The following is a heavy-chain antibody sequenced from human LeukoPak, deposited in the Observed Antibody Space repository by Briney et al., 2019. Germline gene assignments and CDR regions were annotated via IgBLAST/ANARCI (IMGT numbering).Heavy chain of an antibody. J-gene: IGHJ5*02. V-gene: IGHV4-59*08. CDR2: ISYSGST. CDR1: GDSMTSYY. D-gene: IGHD2-2*01. CDR3: ARGFIVVVPAAIWFDP. Sequence: SETLSLACTVSGDSMTSYYWSWIRQPPGKGLEWIGYISYSGSTNYNPSLKSRVTISIDTSKNQFSLKLSSVTAADTAVYYCARGFIVVVPAAIWFDPWGQGTLVTVSS.